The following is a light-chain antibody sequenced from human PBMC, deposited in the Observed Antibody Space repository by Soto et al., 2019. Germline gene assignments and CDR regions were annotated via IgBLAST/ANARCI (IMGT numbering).Light chain of an antibody. Sequence: QSVLTQPPSVSGAPGQGVTISCTGSSSNIGAGYDVHWYQQFPGTAPKLLIYRNNNRPSGVPDRFSGSKSGTSASLAITGLQAEDEADYYCQSFDIPLTGMIFGGGTKVTVL. CDR2: RNN. J-gene: IGLJ2*01. CDR3: QSFDIPLTGMI. V-gene: IGLV1-40*01. CDR1: SSNIGAGYD.